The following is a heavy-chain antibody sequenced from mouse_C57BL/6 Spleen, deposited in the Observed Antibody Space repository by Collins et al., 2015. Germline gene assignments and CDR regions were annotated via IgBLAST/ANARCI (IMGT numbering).Heavy chain of an antibody. V-gene: IGHV10-1*02. CDR2: IRSKSNNYAT. Sequence: EVQLVESGGGLVQPKGSLKLSCAASGFTFNTYAMNWVRQAPGKGLEWVARIRSKSNNYATYYADSVKDRFTISRDDSQSMLYLQMNNLKTEDTAMYYCVRHLFAYWGQGTLVTVSA. J-gene: IGHJ3*01. CDR1: GFTFNTYA. CDR3: VRHLFAY.